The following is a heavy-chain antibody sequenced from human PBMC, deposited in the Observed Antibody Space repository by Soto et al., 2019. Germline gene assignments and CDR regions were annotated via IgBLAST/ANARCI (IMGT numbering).Heavy chain of an antibody. CDR3: TGEVPSGY. D-gene: IGHD2-8*02. CDR1: GFTFSRYG. J-gene: IGHJ4*02. Sequence: GGSLRLSCAASGFTFSRYGMHWVRQAPGKGLEWVAVTSSDGSVKFYADSVKGRFTISRDNSKSTLYLQMDSLRVEDTAAYYCTGEVPSGYWGQGTLVTVSS. CDR2: TSSDGSVK. V-gene: IGHV3-30*03.